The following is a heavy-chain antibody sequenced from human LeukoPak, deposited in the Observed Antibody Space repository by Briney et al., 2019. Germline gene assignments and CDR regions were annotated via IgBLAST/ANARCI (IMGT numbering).Heavy chain of an antibody. Sequence: PGGSLRLSCAASGFTFSSYAMSWVRQAPGKGLEWVSAISGRGGSTYYADSVKGRFTISRDNSKNTLYLQMNSLRAEDTAVYYCAKDGAPTYYDFWSGYQNLYFDYWGQGTLVTVSS. J-gene: IGHJ4*02. D-gene: IGHD3-3*01. CDR1: GFTFSSYA. V-gene: IGHV3-23*01. CDR2: ISGRGGST. CDR3: AKDGAPTYYDFWSGYQNLYFDY.